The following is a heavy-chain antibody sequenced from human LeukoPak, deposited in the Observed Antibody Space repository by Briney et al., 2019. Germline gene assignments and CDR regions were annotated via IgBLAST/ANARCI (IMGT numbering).Heavy chain of an antibody. J-gene: IGHJ6*02. D-gene: IGHD6-13*01. Sequence: GESLKISCKGSGYSFTSYWIGWVRQMPGKGLEWMGIIYPGDSDTRYSPSFQGQVTISADKSISTAYLQWSSLKASDTAMYYCARGREAAAGDGDWYYYYGMDVWGQGTTVTVSS. CDR2: IYPGDSDT. V-gene: IGHV5-51*01. CDR3: ARGREAAAGDGDWYYYYGMDV. CDR1: GYSFTSYW.